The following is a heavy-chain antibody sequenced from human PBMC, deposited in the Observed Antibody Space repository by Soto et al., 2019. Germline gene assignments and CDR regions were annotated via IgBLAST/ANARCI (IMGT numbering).Heavy chain of an antibody. Sequence: SLRLSCAASGFTFSSYAMSWVRQAPGKGLEWVSAISGSGGSTYYADSVKGRFTISRDNSKNTLYLQMNSLRAEDTAVYYCAKVSLVGLRYFDWSSFDDWGQGTLVTVSS. J-gene: IGHJ4*02. CDR3: AKVSLVGLRYFDWSSFDD. CDR1: GFTFSSYA. V-gene: IGHV3-23*01. D-gene: IGHD3-9*01. CDR2: ISGSGGST.